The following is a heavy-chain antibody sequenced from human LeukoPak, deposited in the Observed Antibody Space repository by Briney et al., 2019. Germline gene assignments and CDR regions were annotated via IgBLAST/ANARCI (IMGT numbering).Heavy chain of an antibody. J-gene: IGHJ4*02. CDR2: MSSGGSS. CDR3: ARRLPGFFFDY. Sequence: SETLSLTCTVSGGSISSSSSYWGWIRQPPGKGLEWIGSMSSGGSSYYNPSLKSRVTTSVDTSKNQFSLKLSSVAAADTAVYYCARRLPGFFFDYWGQGTLVTVSS. D-gene: IGHD3-10*01. V-gene: IGHV4-39*01. CDR1: GGSISSSSSY.